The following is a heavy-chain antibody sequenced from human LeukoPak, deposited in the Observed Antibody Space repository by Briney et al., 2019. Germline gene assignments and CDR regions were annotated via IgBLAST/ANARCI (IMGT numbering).Heavy chain of an antibody. J-gene: IGHJ6*02. V-gene: IGHV1-18*01. CDR1: GYTFTSYG. Sequence: ASVKVSCKASGYTFTSYGISWVRQAPGQGLEWMGWISAYNGNTNYAQKLQGRVTMTTDTSTSTAYMELRSLRSDDTAVYYCARDPRRLFIAAAGNYYGMDVWGQGTTVTVSS. D-gene: IGHD6-13*01. CDR2: ISAYNGNT. CDR3: ARDPRRLFIAAAGNYYGMDV.